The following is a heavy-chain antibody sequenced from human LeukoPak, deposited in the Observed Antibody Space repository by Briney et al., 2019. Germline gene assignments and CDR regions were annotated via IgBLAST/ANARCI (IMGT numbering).Heavy chain of an antibody. CDR1: GGSISSYY. Sequence: SETLSLTCTVSGGSISSYYWSWIRQPPGKGLEWIGYIYYSGSTNYNPSLKSRVTISVDTSKNQFSLKLSSVTAADTAVYYCARVRGYCSGGSCYPYYFDYWGQGALVTVSS. V-gene: IGHV4-59*01. D-gene: IGHD2-15*01. CDR3: ARVRGYCSGGSCYPYYFDY. J-gene: IGHJ4*02. CDR2: IYYSGST.